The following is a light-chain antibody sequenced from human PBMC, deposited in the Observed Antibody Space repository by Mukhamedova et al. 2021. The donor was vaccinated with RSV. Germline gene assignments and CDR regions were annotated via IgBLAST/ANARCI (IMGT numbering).Light chain of an antibody. CDR3: EQSYKTPST. CDR2: AAS. J-gene: IGKJ1*01. V-gene: IGKV1-39*01. Sequence: WYQRRVHGKVPKLLIYAASSLPGGVPSRFSGSGSGTDFTLTISSLQPEDLATYYCEQSYKTPSTFGQGTKVEIK.